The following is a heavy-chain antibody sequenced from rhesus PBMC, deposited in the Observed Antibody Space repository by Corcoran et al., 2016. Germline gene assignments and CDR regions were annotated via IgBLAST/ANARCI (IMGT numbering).Heavy chain of an antibody. D-gene: IGHD1-14*01. CDR2: ISNGGGST. V-gene: IGHV3S5*01. J-gene: IGHJ4*01. CDR1: GFSFSSYG. CDR3: AKELQLERRRFFDY. Sequence: EVQLVESGGGLVQPGGSLRLSCAASGFSFSSYGMNWVGQAPGTGLEVVSYISNGGGSTYYADSVKGRFTISRDNSKNTPSLQMNSLRAEYTAVYYCAKELQLERRRFFDYWGQGVLVTVSS.